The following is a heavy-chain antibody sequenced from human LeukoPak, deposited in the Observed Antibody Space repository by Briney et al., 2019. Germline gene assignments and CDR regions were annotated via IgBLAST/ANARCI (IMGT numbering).Heavy chain of an antibody. CDR1: GGSISSGDYY. J-gene: IGHJ4*02. Sequence: SETLSLTCTVSGGSISSGDYYWSWIRQPPGKGLEWIGYIYYSGSTNYNPSLKSRVTVSVDTSKNQFSLKMTSVTAADTAIYYCARGGYWKFDYWGQGAQVTVSS. CDR3: ARGGYWKFDY. V-gene: IGHV4-30-4*08. D-gene: IGHD2-15*01. CDR2: IYYSGST.